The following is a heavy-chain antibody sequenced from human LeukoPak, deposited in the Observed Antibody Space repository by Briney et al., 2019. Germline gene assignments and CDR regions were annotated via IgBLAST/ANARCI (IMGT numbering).Heavy chain of an antibody. D-gene: IGHD2-2*01. CDR3: ARDANCSSTSCYYYFDY. V-gene: IGHV4-4*07. Sequence: PSETLSLTCTVSGGSISSYYWSWIRQPAGKGLEWIGRIYTGGSTNYNPSLKSRVTMSVDTSKTQFSLKLSPVTAADTAVYYCARDANCSSTSCYYYFDYWGQGTLVTVSS. J-gene: IGHJ4*02. CDR2: IYTGGST. CDR1: GGSISSYY.